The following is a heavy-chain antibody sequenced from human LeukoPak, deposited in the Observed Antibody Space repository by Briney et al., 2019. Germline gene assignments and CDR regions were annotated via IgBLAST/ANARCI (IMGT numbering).Heavy chain of an antibody. D-gene: IGHD3-22*01. J-gene: IGHJ3*02. CDR3: ARDLVIVAPQVGAFDI. CDR2: INSDGRST. V-gene: IGHV3-74*01. CDR1: GFTFSSYY. Sequence: GGSLRLSCAVSGFTFSSYYMHWVRQAPGKGLVWVSRINSDGRSTSYADSVKGRFTISRDNAKNTLYLQMNSLRAEDTAVYYCARDLVIVAPQVGAFDIWGQGTMVTVSS.